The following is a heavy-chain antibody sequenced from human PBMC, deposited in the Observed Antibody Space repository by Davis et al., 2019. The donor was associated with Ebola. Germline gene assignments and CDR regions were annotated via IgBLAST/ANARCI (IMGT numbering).Heavy chain of an antibody. V-gene: IGHV5-10-1*01. CDR1: GYSFTSYW. Sequence: GESLKISCHGSGYSFTSYWISWVRQMPGKGLEWMGKIDPADSYTKYSPSFQGHVTISVDKSTSTAYLQWRSLEASDTAIYYCARHLTTFGTTAAQLTRRFDPWGQGTLVIVSS. J-gene: IGHJ5*02. D-gene: IGHD6-13*01. CDR3: ARHLTTFGTTAAQLTRRFDP. CDR2: IDPADSYT.